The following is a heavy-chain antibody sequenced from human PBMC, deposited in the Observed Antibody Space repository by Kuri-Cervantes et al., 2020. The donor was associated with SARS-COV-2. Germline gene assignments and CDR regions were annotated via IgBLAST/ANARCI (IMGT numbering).Heavy chain of an antibody. J-gene: IGHJ6*03. Sequence: SGPMLVKPTQTLTLTCTFSGFSLSTSGVGVGWIRQPPGKALEWLALIYWDDDKRYGPSLKSRLTITKDTSKNQVVLTMTNMDPVDTATYYCARTNVDTAMVTSYYYYYMDVWGKGTTVTVSS. D-gene: IGHD5-18*01. CDR3: ARTNVDTAMVTSYYYYYMDV. V-gene: IGHV2-5*05. CDR2: IYWDDDK. CDR1: GFSLSTSGVG.